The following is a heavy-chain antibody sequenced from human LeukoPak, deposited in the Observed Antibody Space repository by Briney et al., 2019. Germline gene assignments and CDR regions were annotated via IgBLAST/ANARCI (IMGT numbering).Heavy chain of an antibody. V-gene: IGHV4-4*07. D-gene: IGHD4-17*01. CDR3: ARHRTGSTVTAFDY. CDR2: IYTSGST. Sequence: SETLSLTCTVSGGSISSYYWRWIRQPAGKGLEWIGRIYTSGSTNYNPSLKSRVTMSVDTSKNQFSLKLSSVTAADTAVYYCARHRTGSTVTAFDYWGQGTLVTVSS. J-gene: IGHJ4*02. CDR1: GGSISSYY.